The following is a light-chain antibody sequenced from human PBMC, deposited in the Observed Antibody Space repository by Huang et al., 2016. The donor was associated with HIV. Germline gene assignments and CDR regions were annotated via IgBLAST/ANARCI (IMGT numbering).Light chain of an antibody. J-gene: IGKJ1*01. CDR3: HQYTKWPSWT. CDR1: QSVSSN. V-gene: IGKV3-15*01. CDR2: GAS. Sequence: EIVMTQSPGTLTVSPGERATLSCRASQSVSSNLAWYQQKPGQTPRLRIYGASTRATGIPARFSGSGSGTEFTLTISSLQSEDFGVYYCHQYTKWPSWTFGQGTKVEIK.